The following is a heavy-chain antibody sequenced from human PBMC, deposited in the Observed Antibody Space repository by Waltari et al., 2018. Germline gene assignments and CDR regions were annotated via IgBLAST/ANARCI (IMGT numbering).Heavy chain of an antibody. J-gene: IGHJ3*02. CDR1: GLPFSTYN. V-gene: IGHV3-21*01. Sequence: VQLVASGGGLVKHGGSLRLSCAASGLPFSTYNINWVRQAPGKGLEWVSTISSSGSFIYYADSVKGRFTISRDNAKNSLYLQMNSLRAEDTGVYYCARDRAVDDAFDIWGQGTMVTVAS. D-gene: IGHD6-19*01. CDR3: ARDRAVDDAFDI. CDR2: ISSSGSFI.